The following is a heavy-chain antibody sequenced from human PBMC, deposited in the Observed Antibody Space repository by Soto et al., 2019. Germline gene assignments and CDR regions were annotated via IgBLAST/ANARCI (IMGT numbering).Heavy chain of an antibody. V-gene: IGHV3-30*18. CDR3: AKSSGRHPIVVVGDY. CDR2: ISYDGSNK. Sequence: QVQLVESGGGVVQPGRSLRLSCAASGFTFSSYGMHWVRQAPGKGLEWVAVISYDGSNKYYADSVKGRFTISSDNSKNTLYLQMNSLRAEDTAVYYCAKSSGRHPIVVVGDYWGQGTLVTVSS. J-gene: IGHJ4*02. D-gene: IGHD2-21*01. CDR1: GFTFSSYG.